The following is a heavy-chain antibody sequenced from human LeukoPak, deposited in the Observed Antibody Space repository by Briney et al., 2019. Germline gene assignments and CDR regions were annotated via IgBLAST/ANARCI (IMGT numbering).Heavy chain of an antibody. CDR2: ISYDGSNK. CDR3: VKDRGYSYGIGYYFDY. J-gene: IGHJ4*02. V-gene: IGHV3-30*18. Sequence: GGSLRLSCAASGFTFSSYGMHWVRQAPGKGLEWVAVISYDGSNKYYADSVKGRFTISRDNSKNTLYLQMNSLRAEDTAVYYCVKDRGYSYGIGYYFDYWGQGTLVTVSS. CDR1: GFTFSSYG. D-gene: IGHD5-18*01.